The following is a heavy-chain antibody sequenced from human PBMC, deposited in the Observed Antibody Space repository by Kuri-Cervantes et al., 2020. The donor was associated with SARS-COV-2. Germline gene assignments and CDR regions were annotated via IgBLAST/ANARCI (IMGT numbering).Heavy chain of an antibody. V-gene: IGHV3-11*01. CDR2: ISNSGSTI. CDR3: ATHLGTYNWNYPRAWWYFDL. Sequence: LSLTCAASGFTFSDYYITWIRQAPGKGLEWVSYISNSGSTIHYADSVKGRFTISRDNAKNSVYLQMNSLRAEDTAVYYCATHLGTYNWNYPRAWWYFDLWGRGTLGTVSS. J-gene: IGHJ2*01. D-gene: IGHD1-7*01. CDR1: GFTFSDYY.